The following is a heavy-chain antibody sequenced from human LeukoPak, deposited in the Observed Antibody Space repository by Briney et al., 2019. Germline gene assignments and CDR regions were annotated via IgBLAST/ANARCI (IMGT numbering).Heavy chain of an antibody. CDR3: ASTPPNGGWFDP. CDR2: INHSGST. Sequence: SETLSLTCAVYGGSFSGYYWSWIRQPPGKGLEWIGEINHSGSTNYNPSLKSRVTISVDTSKNQFSLKLSSVTAADTAVYYCASTPPNGGWFDPWGQGTLVTVSS. D-gene: IGHD3-16*01. V-gene: IGHV4-34*01. CDR1: GGSFSGYY. J-gene: IGHJ5*02.